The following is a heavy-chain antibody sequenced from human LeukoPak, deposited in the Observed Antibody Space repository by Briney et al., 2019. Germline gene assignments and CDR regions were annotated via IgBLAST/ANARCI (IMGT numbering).Heavy chain of an antibody. CDR2: ISGSGGNT. Sequence: PGGSLRLSCAASGFTFSSYAMSWVRQAPGKGLEWVSAISGSGGNTYYADSVKGRFTISRDNSKNTLYLQMNSLRAEDTAVYYCARGMFYYGSGSDTGDYWGQGTLVTVSS. D-gene: IGHD3-10*01. V-gene: IGHV3-23*01. CDR3: ARGMFYYGSGSDTGDY. J-gene: IGHJ4*02. CDR1: GFTFSSYA.